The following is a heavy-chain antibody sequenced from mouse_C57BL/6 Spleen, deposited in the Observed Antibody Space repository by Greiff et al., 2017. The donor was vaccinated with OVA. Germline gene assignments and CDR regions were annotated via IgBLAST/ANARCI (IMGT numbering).Heavy chain of an antibody. Sequence: EVQLQQSGPELVKPGASVKISCKASGYTFTDYYMNWVKQSHGKSLEWIGDINPNNGGTSYNQKFKGKATLTVDKSSSTAYMELRSLTSEDSAVYYCARNADGYYDAMDYWGQGTSVTVSS. CDR2: INPNNGGT. V-gene: IGHV1-26*01. CDR1: GYTFTDYY. D-gene: IGHD2-3*01. J-gene: IGHJ4*01. CDR3: ARNADGYYDAMDY.